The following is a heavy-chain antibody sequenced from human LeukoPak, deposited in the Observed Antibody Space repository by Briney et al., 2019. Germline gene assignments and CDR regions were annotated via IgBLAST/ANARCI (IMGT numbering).Heavy chain of an antibody. D-gene: IGHD2-2*01. Sequence: SETLSLTCDVYGGSFTDDFWSWIRQTPDKGLEWIAELNHSGGTNYNPSLESRVTISVDTSKNHFSLKLSSVTAADTAVYYCARLGSTFDIWGQGTMVTVSS. CDR3: ARLGSTFDI. CDR2: LNHSGGT. J-gene: IGHJ3*02. CDR1: GGSFTDDF. V-gene: IGHV4-34*01.